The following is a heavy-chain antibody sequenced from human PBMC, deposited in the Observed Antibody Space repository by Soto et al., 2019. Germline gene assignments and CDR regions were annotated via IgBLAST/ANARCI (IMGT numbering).Heavy chain of an antibody. CDR3: ASVGYCSSTSCYVDYYYGMDV. J-gene: IGHJ6*02. CDR2: IIPIFGTA. D-gene: IGHD2-2*01. Sequence: SVKVSCKASGGTFSSYAISWVRQAPGQGLEWMGGIIPIFGTANYAQKFQGRVTITADESTSTAYMELSSLRSEDTAVYYCASVGYCSSTSCYVDYYYGMDVWGQGTTVTVSS. V-gene: IGHV1-69*13. CDR1: GGTFSSYA.